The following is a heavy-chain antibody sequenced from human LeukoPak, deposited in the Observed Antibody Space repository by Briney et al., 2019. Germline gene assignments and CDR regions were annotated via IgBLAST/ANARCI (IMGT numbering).Heavy chain of an antibody. CDR3: ARRGSWTYYFDY. Sequence: SETLSLTCTVSGGSINTYDWNWIRQPPGKGLEWIGFISHSGATNYNPSLKSRVTISVDTSKNQFSLKLSSVTAADTAVYYCARRGSWTYYFDYWGQGTLVTVSS. CDR2: ISHSGAT. V-gene: IGHV4-59*08. D-gene: IGHD6-13*01. CDR1: GGSINTYD. J-gene: IGHJ4*02.